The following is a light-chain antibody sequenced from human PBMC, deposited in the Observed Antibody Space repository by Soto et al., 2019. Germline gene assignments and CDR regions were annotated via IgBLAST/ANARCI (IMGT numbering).Light chain of an antibody. CDR1: QSVTSN. V-gene: IGKV3-15*01. Sequence: EVVMTQSPATVSVSTGERATLSCRASQSVTSNLAWYQQKPGQAPRLLIYGASTRATGVPARFSGSGSGTEFTLTISSLQSEDFAVYYCQQYGTFGQGTKVDIK. J-gene: IGKJ1*01. CDR3: QQYGT. CDR2: GAS.